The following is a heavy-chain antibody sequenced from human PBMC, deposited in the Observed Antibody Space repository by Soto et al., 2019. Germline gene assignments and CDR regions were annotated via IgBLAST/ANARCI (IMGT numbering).Heavy chain of an antibody. Sequence: SMGLSCAVSRYRVDVYGMHWVRQDPGKGLEWIAGISRDSRSISYGASMKGRFTISRDNAKNSLYLQLNSLRADDTAFYYCVKDALTTVAYYFDYWGQGALVTVSS. J-gene: IGHJ4*02. D-gene: IGHD4-17*01. V-gene: IGHV3-9*01. CDR1: RYRVDVYG. CDR2: ISRDSRSI. CDR3: VKDALTTVAYYFDY.